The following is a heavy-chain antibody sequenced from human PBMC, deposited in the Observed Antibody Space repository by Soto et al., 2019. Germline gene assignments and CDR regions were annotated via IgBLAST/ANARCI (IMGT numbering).Heavy chain of an antibody. J-gene: IGHJ6*02. CDR1: GFTFSSYA. V-gene: IGHV3-30-3*01. D-gene: IGHD6-6*01. Sequence: GGSLRLSCAASGFTFSSYAMHWVRQAPGKGLEWVTLISKDGTKKYYADSVKGRFTISRDNSKNTVYLQMNSLRADDTAVYSCARGLGASRTYYYYGMDVWGQGTTVTVYS. CDR3: ARGLGASRTYYYYGMDV. CDR2: ISKDGTKK.